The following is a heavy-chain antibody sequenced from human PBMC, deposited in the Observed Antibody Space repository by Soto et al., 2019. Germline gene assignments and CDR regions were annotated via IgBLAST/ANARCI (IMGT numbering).Heavy chain of an antibody. CDR2: TYYRSKWYS. Sequence: PSQTLSLTCAISGDSVSSNSAAWNWIRQSPSRGLEWLGRTYYRSKWYSDYAVSVKSRITINPDTSKNQFSLQLNSVTPEDTAVYYCARDELRFSRGYYYYGMDVWGQGTTVTVSS. V-gene: IGHV6-1*01. CDR1: GDSVSSNSAA. CDR3: ARDELRFSRGYYYYGMDV. D-gene: IGHD3-3*01. J-gene: IGHJ6*02.